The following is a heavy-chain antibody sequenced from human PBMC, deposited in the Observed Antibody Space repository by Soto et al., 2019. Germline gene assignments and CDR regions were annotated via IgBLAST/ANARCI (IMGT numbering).Heavy chain of an antibody. Sequence: ASVKVSCKASGYTFTGHYIHWVRQAPEQGPEWMGEIGPESGATRYAQKFQGRVTMTMDMSITTVYMELSNLSPDDTAVYYCGRGRSGQIVVFYWGQGTPVTVSS. J-gene: IGHJ4*02. V-gene: IGHV1-2*02. D-gene: IGHD5-12*01. CDR2: IGPESGAT. CDR3: GRGRSGQIVVFY. CDR1: GYTFTGHY.